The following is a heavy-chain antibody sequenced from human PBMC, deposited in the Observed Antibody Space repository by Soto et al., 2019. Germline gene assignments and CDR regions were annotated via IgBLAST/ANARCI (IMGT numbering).Heavy chain of an antibody. J-gene: IGHJ4*02. Sequence: GPGLVKPSQTLSVTCTVSGGSISSGGSYWSWIRQHPGKGLEWIGYIHYSGTTYYNPSLKSRVTISIDTSKKQFSLKLSSVTAADTAVYYCARDRDSYGFHDYWGQGTLVTVSS. D-gene: IGHD5-18*01. V-gene: IGHV4-31*03. CDR3: ARDRDSYGFHDY. CDR2: IHYSGTT. CDR1: GGSISSGGSY.